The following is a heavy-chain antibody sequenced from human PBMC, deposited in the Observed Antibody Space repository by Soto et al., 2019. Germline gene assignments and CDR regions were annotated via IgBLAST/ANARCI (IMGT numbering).Heavy chain of an antibody. CDR3: ANDRGYSYGYDY. CDR2: ISYDGSNK. Sequence: GGSLRLSCGGSGFTFSSYGMHWGRQAPGKGLEWVAVISYDGSNKYYADSVKGRFTISRDNSKNTLYLQMNSLRAEDTAVYYCANDRGYSYGYDYWGQGTLVTVSS. J-gene: IGHJ4*02. CDR1: GFTFSSYG. V-gene: IGHV3-30*18. D-gene: IGHD5-18*01.